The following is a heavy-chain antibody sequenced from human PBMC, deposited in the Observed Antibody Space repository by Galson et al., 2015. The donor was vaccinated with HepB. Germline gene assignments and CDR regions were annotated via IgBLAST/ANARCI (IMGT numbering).Heavy chain of an antibody. J-gene: IGHJ4*02. V-gene: IGHV3-64*01. CDR1: EFTFSSYA. CDR3: VRSADISMGRGGDY. CDR2: ISRSGGTT. Sequence: SLRLSCAASEFTFSSYAMHWVRQAPGKGLEYVSGISRSGGTTYYGNPVEGRFTISRDNSDNTLYLQMGSLRAEDTAVYYCVRSADISMGRGGDYWGQGTLVTVSS. D-gene: IGHD5-18*01.